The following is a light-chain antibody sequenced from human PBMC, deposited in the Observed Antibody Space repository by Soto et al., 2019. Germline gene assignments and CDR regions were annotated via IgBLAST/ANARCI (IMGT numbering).Light chain of an antibody. Sequence: QSALTQPASVSGSPGQSITISCSGTSSDVGGYNYVSWYQQLPGRAPKLIIYGVSVRPSGVSDRFSGSKSGNTASLTISGLQAEDEADYYCSSYTDTSPLDVVGPGTKLTVL. CDR3: SSYTDTSPLDV. V-gene: IGLV2-14*01. CDR2: GVS. CDR1: SSDVGGYNY. J-gene: IGLJ1*01.